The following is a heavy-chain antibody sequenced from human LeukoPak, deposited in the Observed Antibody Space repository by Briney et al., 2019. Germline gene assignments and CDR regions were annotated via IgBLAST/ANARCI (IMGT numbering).Heavy chain of an antibody. D-gene: IGHD3-10*01. J-gene: IGHJ4*02. V-gene: IGHV3-23*01. CDR3: AKVSGVRGVITPHY. Sequence: GGSLRLSCAASGFTFSSYAMSWVRQAPGKGLEWVSAISGSGGSTYYADSVKGRFTISRDNSKNTLYLQINSLRAEDTAVYYCAKVSGVRGVITPHYWGQGTLVTVSS. CDR1: GFTFSSYA. CDR2: ISGSGGST.